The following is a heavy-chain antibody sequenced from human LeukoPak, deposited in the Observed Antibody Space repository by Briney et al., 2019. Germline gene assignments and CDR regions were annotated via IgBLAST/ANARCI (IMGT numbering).Heavy chain of an antibody. J-gene: IGHJ2*01. CDR1: GGTFSSYA. V-gene: IGHV1-69*05. CDR2: IIPIFGTA. CDR3: ARDAGSGSPNEEYWYFDL. D-gene: IGHD3-10*01. Sequence: ASVKVSCKASGGTFSSYAISWMRQAPGQGLEWMGRIIPIFGTANYAQKFQGRVTITTDESTSTAYMELSSLRSEDTAVYYCARDAGSGSPNEEYWYFDLWGRGTLVTVSS.